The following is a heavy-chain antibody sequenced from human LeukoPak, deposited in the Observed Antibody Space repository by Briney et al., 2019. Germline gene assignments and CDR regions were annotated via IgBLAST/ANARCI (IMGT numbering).Heavy chain of an antibody. Sequence: SVKVSCKASGGTFSSYAIRWVRQAPGQGLEWMGGIIPIFGTANYAQKFQGRVTITTDESTSTAYMELSSLRSEDTAVYYCARSFYDYTRYYYYYMDVWGKGTTVTVSS. J-gene: IGHJ6*03. CDR3: ARSFYDYTRYYYYYMDV. V-gene: IGHV1-69*05. CDR1: GGTFSSYA. CDR2: IIPIFGTA. D-gene: IGHD4-11*01.